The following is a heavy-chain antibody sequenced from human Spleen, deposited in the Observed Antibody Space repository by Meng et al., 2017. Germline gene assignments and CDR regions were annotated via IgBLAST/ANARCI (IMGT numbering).Heavy chain of an antibody. Sequence: GGSLRLSCAASGFTFSSSWMHWVRQAPGKGLMWVARINFDGTSTNYADSVKGRFTISRDNTKNTLYLQMNSLRAEDTAVYYCARSDWFDPWGQGTAVTVSS. CDR1: GFTFSSSW. V-gene: IGHV3-74*01. J-gene: IGHJ5*02. CDR2: INFDGTST. CDR3: ARSDWFDP.